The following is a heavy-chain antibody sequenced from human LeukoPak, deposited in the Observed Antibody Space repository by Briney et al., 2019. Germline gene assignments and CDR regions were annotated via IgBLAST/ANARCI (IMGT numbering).Heavy chain of an antibody. V-gene: IGHV4-30-4*08. CDR3: ARARFLEWLFFDY. D-gene: IGHD3-3*01. CDR1: GGSISSGDYY. Sequence: PSQTLSLTCTVSGGSISSGDYYWSWIRQPPGKGLEWIRYIYYSGSTYYNPSLKSRVTISVDTSKNQFSLKLSSVTAADTAVYYCARARFLEWLFFDYWGQGTLVTVSS. J-gene: IGHJ4*02. CDR2: IYYSGST.